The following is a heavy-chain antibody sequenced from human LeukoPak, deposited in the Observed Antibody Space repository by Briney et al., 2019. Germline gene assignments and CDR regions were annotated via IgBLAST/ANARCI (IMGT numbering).Heavy chain of an antibody. V-gene: IGHV3-48*04. Sequence: GGPLRLSCAASGFTFSSYSMNWVRQAPGKGLEWVSYLSSSSSTIYYADSVKGRFTISRDNAKNSLYLQMNSLRAEDTAVYYCARDTYDILTGWRLWYYYYMDVWGKGTTVTVSS. CDR3: ARDTYDILTGWRLWYYYYMDV. CDR2: LSSSSSTI. CDR1: GFTFSSYS. D-gene: IGHD3-9*01. J-gene: IGHJ6*03.